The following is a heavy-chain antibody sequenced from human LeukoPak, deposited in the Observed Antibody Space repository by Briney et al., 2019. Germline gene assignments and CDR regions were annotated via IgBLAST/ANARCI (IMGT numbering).Heavy chain of an antibody. D-gene: IGHD1-26*01. CDR1: GFTFSSYA. CDR3: ARWKMELERNAFDF. Sequence: GGSLRLSCAASGFTFSSYAMHWVRQAPGKGLEWEAVISYDGSNKYYADSVKGRFTISRDNSKNTLHLQMNSLRAEDTAVYYCARWKMELERNAFDFWGQGTVVTVSS. V-gene: IGHV3-30*04. J-gene: IGHJ3*01. CDR2: ISYDGSNK.